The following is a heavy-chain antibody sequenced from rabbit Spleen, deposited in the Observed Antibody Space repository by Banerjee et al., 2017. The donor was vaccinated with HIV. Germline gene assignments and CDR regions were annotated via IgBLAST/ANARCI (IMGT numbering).Heavy chain of an antibody. J-gene: IGHJ4*01. D-gene: IGHD4-2*01. CDR3: GGAGSNSCYRNAFEL. CDR1: GFSFSISYY. V-gene: IGHV1S45*01. CDR2: IYTGSGRT. Sequence: QEQLVESGGGLVQPEGSLTLTCTASGFSFSISYYMCWGRQAPGKGLEWIGWIYTGSGRTFYRRWEKSRFTLFKNSSATEDLQNDKLTAADKAHQFLGGAGSNSCYRNAFELWGPGTLVTVS.